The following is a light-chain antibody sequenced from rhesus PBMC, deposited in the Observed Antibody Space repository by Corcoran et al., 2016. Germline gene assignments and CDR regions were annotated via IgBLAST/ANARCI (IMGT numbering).Light chain of an antibody. V-gene: IGKV1-74*01. Sequence: DIQMTQSPSSLSASVGDRVTITCRASENVNNYLNWYQQKTGKAPKLLIYKAYTLKSGVPSRFSGNGSRTDYTFTIRSLQPEGVATYYCQHGYGTPFTFGPGTKLDIK. CDR1: ENVNNY. J-gene: IGKJ3*01. CDR3: QHGYGTPFT. CDR2: KAY.